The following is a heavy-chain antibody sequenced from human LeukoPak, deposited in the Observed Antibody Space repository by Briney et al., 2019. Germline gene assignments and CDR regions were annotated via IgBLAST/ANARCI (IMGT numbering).Heavy chain of an antibody. J-gene: IGHJ4*02. V-gene: IGHV3-21*01. CDR1: GFTFSSYS. CDR2: ISSSSSYI. D-gene: IGHD2-2*01. Sequence: GGSLRLSCAASGFTFSSYSMNWVRQAPGKGLEWVSSISSSSSYIYYADSVKGRFTISRDNAKNSLYLQMNSLRAEDTAVYYCAKDKYCSSTSCSEVGAFDYWGQGALVTVSS. CDR3: AKDKYCSSTSCSEVGAFDY.